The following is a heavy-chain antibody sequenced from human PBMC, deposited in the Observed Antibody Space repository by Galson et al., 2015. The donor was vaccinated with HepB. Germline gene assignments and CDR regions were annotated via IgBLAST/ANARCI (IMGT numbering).Heavy chain of an antibody. CDR2: IDPSDSYT. CDR3: ARHNEGLRLGELSSIGY. J-gene: IGHJ4*02. Sequence: QSGAKVKKPGESLRISCTGSGYGFTSYLISWVRQMPGKGLEWMGRIDPSDSYTNYSPSFQGHVTISADKSISTAYLQWSSLKASDTAMYYCARHNEGLRLGELSSIGYWGQGTLVTVSS. D-gene: IGHD3-16*02. CDR1: GYGFTSYL. V-gene: IGHV5-10-1*01.